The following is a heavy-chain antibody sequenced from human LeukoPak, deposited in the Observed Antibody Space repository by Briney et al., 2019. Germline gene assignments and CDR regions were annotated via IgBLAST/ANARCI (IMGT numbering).Heavy chain of an antibody. V-gene: IGHV3-23*01. J-gene: IGHJ4*02. CDR2: ISGSDGST. D-gene: IGHD2-15*01. Sequence: GGSLRLSCAASGFTFSSHAMSWVRQAPGKGLEWVSAISGSDGSTYYADSVKGRCTISRDNSKNTLYLQMNSLRAEDTAVYYCAKASRYCSGGTCYSIRTGFDYWGQGTLVTVSS. CDR1: GFTFSSHA. CDR3: AKASRYCSGGTCYSIRTGFDY.